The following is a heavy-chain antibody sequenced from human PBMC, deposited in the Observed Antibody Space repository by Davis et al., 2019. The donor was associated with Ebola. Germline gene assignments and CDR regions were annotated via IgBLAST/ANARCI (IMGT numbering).Heavy chain of an antibody. CDR1: GGSISSYY. V-gene: IGHV4-59*01. J-gene: IGHJ4*02. Sequence: PGGSLRLSCTVSGGSISSYYWSWIRQPPGKGLEWIGYIYYSGSTNYNPSLKSRVTISVDTSKNQFSLKLSSVTAADTAVYYCASYYYGSGSGYWGQGTLVTVSS. D-gene: IGHD3-10*01. CDR3: ASYYYGSGSGY. CDR2: IYYSGST.